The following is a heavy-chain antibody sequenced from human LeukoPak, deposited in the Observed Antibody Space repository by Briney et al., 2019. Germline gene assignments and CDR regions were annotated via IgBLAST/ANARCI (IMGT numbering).Heavy chain of an antibody. CDR2: IYHSGST. CDR3: ARDSGDDAFDI. D-gene: IGHD7-27*01. V-gene: IGHV4-59*01. Sequence: SETLSLTCTVSGDSINSYYWSWIRQPPGKGLEWIGYIYHSGSTNYNPSLKSRVTISIDTSRTQFSLKLSSVTAADTAVYYCARDSGDDAFDIWGQGTMVTVSS. CDR1: GDSINSYY. J-gene: IGHJ3*02.